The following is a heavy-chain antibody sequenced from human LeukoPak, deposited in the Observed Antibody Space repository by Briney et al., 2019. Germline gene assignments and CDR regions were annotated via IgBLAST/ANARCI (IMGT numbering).Heavy chain of an antibody. Sequence: GGSLRLSCAASGFTDNIYYMSWVRQAPGKGLEWVSVIYGGGTTYYADSVKGRFTISRDDSKNTLYLQMNTLRAEDTAVYYCARDSGPVDQLLSFDVWGQGTLVTVSS. CDR1: GFTDNIYY. CDR2: IYGGGTT. V-gene: IGHV3-53*01. CDR3: ARDSGPVDQLLSFDV. J-gene: IGHJ4*02. D-gene: IGHD2-2*01.